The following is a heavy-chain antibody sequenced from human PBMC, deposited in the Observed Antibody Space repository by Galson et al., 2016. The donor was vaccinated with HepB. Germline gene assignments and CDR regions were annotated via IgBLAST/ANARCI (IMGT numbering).Heavy chain of an antibody. J-gene: IGHJ6*02. D-gene: IGHD5-18*01. Sequence: SLRLSCAASKFTFSNCAMHWVRQAPGKGLEWVAAIRYDATRKYYADSVKGRFTISRDNAVNKLYLQIDSLRAEDTAVFFCARGADTAMGKSYYGMDLWGQGTTVIVSS. CDR2: IRYDATRK. CDR3: ARGADTAMGKSYYGMDL. CDR1: KFTFSNCA. V-gene: IGHV3-33*01.